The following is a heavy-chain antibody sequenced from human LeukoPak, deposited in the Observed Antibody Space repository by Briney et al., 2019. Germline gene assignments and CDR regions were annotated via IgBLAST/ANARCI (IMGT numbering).Heavy chain of an antibody. D-gene: IGHD2-2*01. V-gene: IGHV4-34*01. CDR1: GGSFSGYY. CDR3: ARVRLPAAIISDWFDP. CDR2: INHSGSI. J-gene: IGHJ5*02. Sequence: SETLSLTCAVYGGSFSGYYWSWIRQPPGKGLEWIGEINHSGSINYNPSLKSRVTISVDTSKNQFSLKLSSVTAADTAVYYCARVRLPAAIISDWFDPWGQGTLVTVSS.